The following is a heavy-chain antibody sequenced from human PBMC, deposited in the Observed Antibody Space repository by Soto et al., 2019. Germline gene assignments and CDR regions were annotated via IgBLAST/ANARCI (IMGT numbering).Heavy chain of an antibody. V-gene: IGHV4-34*01. CDR2: INHSGGT. D-gene: IGHD3-3*02. Sequence: PSETLSLTCGVYGGSFSGYYWTWIRQAPGKGLEWIGEINHSGGTNYNSSLKSRVTISVDTSKNQLSLTLYSVTAADTAVYYCARDRQYYQFWSGYQNERPYGMDVLGQGTTVTVSS. CDR1: GGSFSGYY. J-gene: IGHJ6*02. CDR3: ARDRQYYQFWSGYQNERPYGMDV.